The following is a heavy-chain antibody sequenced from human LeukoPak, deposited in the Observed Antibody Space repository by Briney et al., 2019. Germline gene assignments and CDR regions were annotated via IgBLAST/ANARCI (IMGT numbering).Heavy chain of an antibody. CDR1: GFTFSSYG. CDR2: IWYDGSNK. Sequence: GGSLRLSCAASGFTFSSYGMHWVRQAPGKGLEWVAVIWYDGSNKYYADSVKGRFTISRDNSKNTLYLQMNSLRAEDTAVYYCAKVGEGATYFDYWGQGTLVTVSS. V-gene: IGHV3-33*06. CDR3: AKVGEGATYFDY. D-gene: IGHD1-26*01. J-gene: IGHJ4*02.